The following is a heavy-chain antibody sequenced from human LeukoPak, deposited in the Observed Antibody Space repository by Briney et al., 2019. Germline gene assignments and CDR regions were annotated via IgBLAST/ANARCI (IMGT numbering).Heavy chain of an antibody. D-gene: IGHD3-22*01. CDR2: ISGDGGST. CDR3: AKAEDDSSGYYSIDY. V-gene: IGHV3-43*02. J-gene: IGHJ4*02. CDR1: GFTFDDYA. Sequence: GGSLRLSCAASGFTFDDYAMHWVPQAPGKGLEWVSLISGDGGSTYYADSVKGRFTISRDNSKNSLYLQMNSLRTEDTALYYCAKAEDDSSGYYSIDYWGQGALVTVSS.